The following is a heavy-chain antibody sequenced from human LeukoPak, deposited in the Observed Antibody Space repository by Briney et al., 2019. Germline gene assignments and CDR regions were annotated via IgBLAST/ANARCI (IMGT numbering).Heavy chain of an antibody. Sequence: SVKVSCKASGGTFSSYAISWVRQAPGQGLEWMGGIIPIFGTANYAQKFQGRVTITADESTSTAYMELSSLRSEDTAVYYCARDPDSQHCSSTSCYSWFDPWGQGTLVTVSS. CDR2: IIPIFGTA. V-gene: IGHV1-69*13. D-gene: IGHD2-2*01. CDR1: GGTFSSYA. J-gene: IGHJ5*02. CDR3: ARDPDSQHCSSTSCYSWFDP.